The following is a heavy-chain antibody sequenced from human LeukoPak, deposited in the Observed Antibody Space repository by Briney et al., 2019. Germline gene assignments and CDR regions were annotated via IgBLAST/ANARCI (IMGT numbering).Heavy chain of an antibody. CDR2: ISSSGSTI. CDR3: AKGGEYYYYYMDV. CDR1: GFTFSSYE. D-gene: IGHD3-10*01. Sequence: GGSLRLSCAASGFTFSSYEMNWVRQAPGKGLEWVSYISSSGSTIYYADSVKGRFTISRHNAKNSLYLQMNSLRAEDMALYYCAKGGEYYYYYMDVRGKGTTVTVSS. J-gene: IGHJ6*03. V-gene: IGHV3-48*03.